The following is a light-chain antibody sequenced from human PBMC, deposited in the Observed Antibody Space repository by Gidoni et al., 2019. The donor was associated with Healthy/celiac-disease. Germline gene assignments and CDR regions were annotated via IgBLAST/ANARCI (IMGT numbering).Light chain of an antibody. CDR2: WAS. Sequence: DIVMTQSPDSLAVSLGERATINCKSSQSVLYSSNNKNYLAWYQQKPGQPPKLLIYWASTRESGVPDRFSGSWFVTDFTLTISSLQAEDVAVYYCQQYYSTPWTFGQGTKVEIK. CDR1: QSVLYSSNNKNY. V-gene: IGKV4-1*01. CDR3: QQYYSTPWT. J-gene: IGKJ1*01.